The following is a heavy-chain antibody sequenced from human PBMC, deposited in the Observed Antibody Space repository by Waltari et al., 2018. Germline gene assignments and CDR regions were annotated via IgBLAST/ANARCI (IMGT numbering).Heavy chain of an antibody. J-gene: IGHJ4*02. Sequence: EVQLVESGGGLVQPGRSLRLSCAASGLTFDDYAMNWVRPAPGKGLEWVSGISWNSGSIGYADSVKGRFTISRDNAKNSLYLQMNSLRAEDTALYYCAKGPGVGQSYFDYWGQGTLVTVSS. CDR1: GLTFDDYA. D-gene: IGHD3-10*01. V-gene: IGHV3-9*01. CDR2: ISWNSGSI. CDR3: AKGPGVGQSYFDY.